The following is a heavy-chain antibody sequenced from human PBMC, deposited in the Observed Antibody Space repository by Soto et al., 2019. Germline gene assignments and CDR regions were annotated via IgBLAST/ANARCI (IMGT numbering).Heavy chain of an antibody. CDR2: IYYSGST. CDR1: GGSISSGGYY. CDR3: ARRNIVVVTAGDRDY. J-gene: IGHJ4*02. V-gene: IGHV4-31*03. Sequence: QVQLQESGPGLVKPSQTLSLTCTVSGGSISSGGYYWSWIRQHPGKGLVWIEYIYYSGSTNSNPSLKSRVTISVDTSKYQFSLKLSAVTAADTAVYYCARRNIVVVTAGDRDYWGQATRVTVSS. D-gene: IGHD2-21*02.